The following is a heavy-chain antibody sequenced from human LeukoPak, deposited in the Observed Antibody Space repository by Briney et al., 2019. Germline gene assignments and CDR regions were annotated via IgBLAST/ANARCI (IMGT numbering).Heavy chain of an antibody. Sequence: PSQTLSLTCTVSGGSISSGSYYWSWIRQPAGKGLEWIGRIYTSGSTNYNPSLKSRVTISVDTSKNQFSLKLSSVTAADTAVYYCARVPSSGWSPLDYWGQGTLVTVSS. D-gene: IGHD6-19*01. CDR1: GGSISSGSYY. V-gene: IGHV4-61*02. CDR2: IYTSGST. J-gene: IGHJ4*02. CDR3: ARVPSSGWSPLDY.